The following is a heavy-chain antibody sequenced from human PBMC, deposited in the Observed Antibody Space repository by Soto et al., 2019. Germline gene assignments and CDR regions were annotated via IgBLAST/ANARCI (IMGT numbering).Heavy chain of an antibody. Sequence: SETLSLTCAVSGYSIASGYYWAWIRQSPGKGLEWIGSIYHAGSVYYNPSLNSRVAVSLDTSKNHFSLKLTSVTAAGTAVYYCARTFDYYGMDVWGQGTTVTVSS. V-gene: IGHV4-38-2*01. J-gene: IGHJ6*02. CDR3: ARTFDYYGMDV. CDR1: GYSIASGYY. CDR2: IYHAGSV.